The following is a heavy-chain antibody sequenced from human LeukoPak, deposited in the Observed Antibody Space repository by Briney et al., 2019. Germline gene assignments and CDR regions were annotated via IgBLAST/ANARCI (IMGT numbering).Heavy chain of an antibody. V-gene: IGHV1-69*13. D-gene: IGHD1-1*01. CDR2: IIPLFDTA. CDR1: GGTLSSYA. J-gene: IGHJ4*02. Sequence: GASVKVSCKASGGTLSSYAISWVRQAPGQGLEWLGGIIPLFDTANYARKFQGRVTITADESLSTAYMELSNLRSEDTAVYYCARGRYTFDYWGQGTLVTVSS. CDR3: ARGRYTFDY.